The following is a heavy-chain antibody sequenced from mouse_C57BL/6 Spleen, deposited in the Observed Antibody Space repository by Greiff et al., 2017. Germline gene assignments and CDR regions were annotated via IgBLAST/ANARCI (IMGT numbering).Heavy chain of an antibody. CDR2: IYPGDGDT. J-gene: IGHJ2*01. V-gene: IGHV1-80*01. D-gene: IGHD2-2*01. Sequence: VKLQESGAELVKPGASVKISCKASGYAFSSYWMNWVKQRPGKGLEWIGQIYPGDGDTNYNGKFKGKATLTADKSSSTAYMQLSSLTSEDSAVYFCARGYELHYFDYWGQGTTLTVSS. CDR3: ARGYELHYFDY. CDR1: GYAFSSYW.